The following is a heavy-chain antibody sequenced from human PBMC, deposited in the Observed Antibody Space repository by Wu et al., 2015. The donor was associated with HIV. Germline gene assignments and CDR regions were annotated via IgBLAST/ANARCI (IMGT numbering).Heavy chain of an antibody. CDR1: GYTFTSYD. V-gene: IGHV1-8*03. CDR3: ARGRRVGASNWFDP. J-gene: IGHJ5*02. D-gene: IGHD1-26*01. Sequence: QVHLVQSGAEVKKPGASVKVSCKASGYTFTSYDINWVRQATGQGLEWMGWMNPNSGNTGYAQKFQGRVTITRNTSISTAYMELSSLRSEDTAVYYCARGRRVGASNWFDPWGQGTLVTVSS. CDR2: MNPNSGNT.